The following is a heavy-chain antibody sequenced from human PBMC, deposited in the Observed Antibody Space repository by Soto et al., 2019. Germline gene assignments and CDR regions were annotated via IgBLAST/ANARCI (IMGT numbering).Heavy chain of an antibody. CDR3: ARDAGDSSGYSLLYYYYGMDV. Sequence: ASVKVSCKASGYTFTSYGISWVRQAPGQGLEWMGWISAYNGNTNYAQKLQGRVTMATDTSTSTAYMELRSLRSDDTAVYYCARDAGDSSGYSLLYYYYGMDVWGQGTTVTVSS. CDR2: ISAYNGNT. V-gene: IGHV1-18*01. D-gene: IGHD3-22*01. CDR1: GYTFTSYG. J-gene: IGHJ6*02.